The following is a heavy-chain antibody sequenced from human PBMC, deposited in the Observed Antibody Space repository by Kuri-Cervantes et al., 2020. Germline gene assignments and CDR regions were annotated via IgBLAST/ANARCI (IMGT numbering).Heavy chain of an antibody. CDR3: AEDMGYCSVGYCYSFDY. Sequence: GGSLRLSCAASGFTFDDYAMHWVRQAPGKGLEWVSGISWNSGSIGYADSVKGRFTISRDNAKNSLYLQMNSLRAEDTALYYCAEDMGYCSVGYCYSFDYWGQGTLVTVSS. D-gene: IGHD2-15*01. J-gene: IGHJ4*02. CDR1: GFTFDDYA. CDR2: ISWNSGSI. V-gene: IGHV3-9*01.